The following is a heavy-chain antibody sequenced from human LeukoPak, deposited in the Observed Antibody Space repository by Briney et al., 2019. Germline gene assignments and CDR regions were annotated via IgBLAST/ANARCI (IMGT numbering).Heavy chain of an antibody. V-gene: IGHV3-33*01. CDR2: IWFDGSNR. CDR1: GFTFSKYG. Sequence: PGGSLRLSCTASGFTFSKYGMHWVRQAPGEGLEWVAVIWFDGSNRNHADSVKGRFTISRDNSKNTLYLQMNSLRVEDTAVYFCVRDYCSGGSCYENNWFDPWGQGTLVTVSS. J-gene: IGHJ5*02. CDR3: VRDYCSGGSCYENNWFDP. D-gene: IGHD2-15*01.